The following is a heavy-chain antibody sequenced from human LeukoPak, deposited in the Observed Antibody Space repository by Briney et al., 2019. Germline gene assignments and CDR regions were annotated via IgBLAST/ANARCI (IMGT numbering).Heavy chain of an antibody. J-gene: IGHJ4*02. CDR2: IKEDGSEK. CDR3: ASENIAAAGPNPNFDY. V-gene: IGHV3-7*01. D-gene: IGHD6-13*01. CDR1: GFTFSSNW. Sequence: GGSLRLSCAASGFTFSSNWMSWVRQAPGKGLEWVANIKEDGSEKYYVDSVKGRFTISRDNAKNTLYLQMNSLRAEDTAVYYCASENIAAAGPNPNFDYWGQGTLVTVSS.